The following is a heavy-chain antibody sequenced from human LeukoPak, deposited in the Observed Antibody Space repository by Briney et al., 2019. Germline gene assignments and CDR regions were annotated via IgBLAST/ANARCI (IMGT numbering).Heavy chain of an antibody. CDR1: GFTFSSYT. V-gene: IGHV3-23*01. J-gene: IGHJ4*02. Sequence: GGSLRLSCTASGFTFSSYTMSWVRQAPGKGLKWVSTITTGGPNTYYADSVKGRFTVSRDDSKNTLYLQMYSLRAEDTAVYYCAKDGGLWVSAHWGDSWGRGTLVTVSS. CDR2: ITTGGPNT. CDR3: AKDGGLWVSAHWGDS. D-gene: IGHD7-27*01.